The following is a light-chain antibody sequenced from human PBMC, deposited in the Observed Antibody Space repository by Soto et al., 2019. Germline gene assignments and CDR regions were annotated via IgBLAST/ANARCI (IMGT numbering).Light chain of an antibody. Sequence: QSVLTQPRSVSGSPGQSVTISCTGTSSDVGGYYYVSWYQQHPGKAPKVMIYDVIKRPSGVPDRFSGSKSGNTASLTISGLQAEDEADYYCNSYATGNTRVFGTGTKVTVL. V-gene: IGLV2-11*01. CDR3: NSYATGNTRV. CDR1: SSDVGGYYY. J-gene: IGLJ1*01. CDR2: DVI.